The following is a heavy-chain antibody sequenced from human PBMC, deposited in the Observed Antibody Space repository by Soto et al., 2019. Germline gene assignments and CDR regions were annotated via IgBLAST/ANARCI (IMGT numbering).Heavy chain of an antibody. Sequence: GGSLRLSCVGSGFTFDSHAMSWVRQAPGKGLECVAGITGSAGSTYYADSVKGRFTISKDNSKNTLYLQMNSLRAEDTAVYYCTKDKADKYDSSVDSWGQGTQVTVSS. J-gene: IGHJ4*02. D-gene: IGHD3-22*01. CDR3: TKDKADKYDSSVDS. V-gene: IGHV3-23*01. CDR2: ITGSAGST. CDR1: GFTFDSHA.